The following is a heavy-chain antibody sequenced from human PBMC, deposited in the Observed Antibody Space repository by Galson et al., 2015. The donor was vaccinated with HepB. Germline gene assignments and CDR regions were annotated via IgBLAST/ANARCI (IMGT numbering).Heavy chain of an antibody. V-gene: IGHV3-23*01. D-gene: IGHD3-16*01. CDR3: AKDLGFGGEDY. J-gene: IGHJ4*02. CDR1: GFLFRVYT. CDR2: VRDGGNGK. Sequence: SLRLSCADSGFLFRVYTLNWVRWPLGKGLEWVSDVRDGGNGKWYAESVQGRVTLSRDDSKNTVFLQLNRLRAEDTAIYYCAKDLGFGGEDYWGQGILVTVTS.